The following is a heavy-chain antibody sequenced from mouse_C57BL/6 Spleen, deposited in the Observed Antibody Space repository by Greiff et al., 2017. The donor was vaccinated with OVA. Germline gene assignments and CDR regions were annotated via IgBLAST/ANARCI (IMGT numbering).Heavy chain of an antibody. CDR2: INYDGSST. V-gene: IGHV5-16*01. J-gene: IGHJ4*01. CDR3: ARGGYYSRGNAMDY. D-gene: IGHD2-5*01. CDR1: GFTFSDYY. Sequence: EVQLVESEGGLVQPGSSMKLSCTASGFTFSDYYMAWVRQVPEKGLEWVANINYDGSSTYYLDSLKSRFIISRDNAKNILYLQMSSLKSEDTATYYCARGGYYSRGNAMDYWGQGTSVTVSS.